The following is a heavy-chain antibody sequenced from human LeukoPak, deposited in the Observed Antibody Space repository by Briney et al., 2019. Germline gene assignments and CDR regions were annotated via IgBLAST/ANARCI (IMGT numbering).Heavy chain of an antibody. CDR3: ARGRKWYQLLSGYYMDV. V-gene: IGHV1-8*01. J-gene: IGHJ6*03. CDR1: GYTFTSYD. D-gene: IGHD2-2*01. Sequence: AVKVSCKGSGYTFTSYDFNWLRQATGQGLEWMGCMNPNSGRTGYAQKFQGRVTMPRNTSLSTAYMELSSLRSEDTAVYYCARGRKWYQLLSGYYMDVWGKGTTVTVSS. CDR2: MNPNSGRT.